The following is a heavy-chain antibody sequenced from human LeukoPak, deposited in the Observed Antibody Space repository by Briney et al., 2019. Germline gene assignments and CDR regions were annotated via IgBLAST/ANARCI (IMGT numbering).Heavy chain of an antibody. J-gene: IGHJ4*02. CDR2: INPNRGGT. D-gene: IGHD5-18*01. V-gene: IGHV1-2*02. CDR3: ARGVGYSYGTF. CDR1: GYTFTGCY. Sequence: ASVKVSCKASGYTFTGCYMHWVRQAPGEGVEWRGWINPNRGGTNYAQTLQGRVTMTRDTSTSTAYMELSRLRSDDTAVYYCARGVGYSYGTFWGQGTLVPVSS.